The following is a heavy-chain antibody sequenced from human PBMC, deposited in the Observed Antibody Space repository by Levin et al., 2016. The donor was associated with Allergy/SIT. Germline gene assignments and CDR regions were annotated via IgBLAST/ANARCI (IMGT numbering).Heavy chain of an antibody. CDR3: TGPVRLLWFGELSGYYGMDV. J-gene: IGHJ6*02. CDR2: IIPILGIA. Sequence: WVRQAPGQGLEWMGGIIPILGIANYAQKFQGRVTITADKSTSTAYMELSSLRSEDTAVYYCTGPVRLLWFGELSGYYGMDVWGQGTTVTVSS. V-gene: IGHV1-69*10. D-gene: IGHD3-10*01.